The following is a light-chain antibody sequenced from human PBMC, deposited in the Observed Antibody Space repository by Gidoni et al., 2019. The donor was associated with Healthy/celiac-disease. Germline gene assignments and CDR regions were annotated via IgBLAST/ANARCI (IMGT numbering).Light chain of an antibody. CDR3: QQLNSYPLT. Sequence: DIQLTQSASFLSASVGDRVTITCRARQGIRSYLAWYQQKPGKAPKLLIYAASTLQSGVPSRFSGSGSGTEFTHTISSLQPEDFATYYCQQLNSYPLTFXGXTRVEIK. CDR1: QGIRSY. J-gene: IGKJ4*01. V-gene: IGKV1-9*01. CDR2: AAS.